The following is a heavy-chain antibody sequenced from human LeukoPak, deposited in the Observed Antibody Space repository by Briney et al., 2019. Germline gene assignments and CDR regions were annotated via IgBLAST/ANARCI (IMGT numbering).Heavy chain of an antibody. V-gene: IGHV1-18*01. J-gene: IGHJ4*02. CDR1: GYTFTSYG. CDR2: ISAYNGNT. D-gene: IGHD5-18*01. CDR3: ARGVDTAMLGFFDY. Sequence: GASVKVSCKTSGYTFTSYGMSWVRQAPVQGLEWMGWISAYNGNTNYAQKLQGRVTMTIDTSTSTAYMELRSLRSDDTAVYYCARGVDTAMLGFFDYWGQGTLVTVSS.